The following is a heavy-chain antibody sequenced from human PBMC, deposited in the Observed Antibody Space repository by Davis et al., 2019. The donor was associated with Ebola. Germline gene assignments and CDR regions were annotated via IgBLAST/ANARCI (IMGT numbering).Heavy chain of an antibody. CDR1: GGSISSYY. J-gene: IGHJ6*02. V-gene: IGHV4-34*01. CDR3: ASRPQYYYGMDV. CDR2: INHSGST. Sequence: MPSETLSLTCTVSGGSISSYYWSWIRQPPGKGLEWIGEINHSGSTNYNPSLKSRVTISVDTSKNQFSLKLSSVTAADTAVYYCASRPQYYYGMDVWGQGTTVTVSS.